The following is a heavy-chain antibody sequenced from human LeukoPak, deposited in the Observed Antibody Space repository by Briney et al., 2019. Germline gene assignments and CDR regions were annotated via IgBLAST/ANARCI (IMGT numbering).Heavy chain of an antibody. Sequence: PSETLSLTCAVYGGSFSGYYWSWIRQPPGKGLEWIGEINHSGSTNYNPSLKSRVTISVDTSKNQFSLKLSSVTAADTAVYYCARTFGPFDYWGQGTLVTVSS. J-gene: IGHJ4*02. V-gene: IGHV4-34*01. CDR2: INHSGST. CDR1: GGSFSGYY. CDR3: ARTFGPFDY. D-gene: IGHD2/OR15-2a*01.